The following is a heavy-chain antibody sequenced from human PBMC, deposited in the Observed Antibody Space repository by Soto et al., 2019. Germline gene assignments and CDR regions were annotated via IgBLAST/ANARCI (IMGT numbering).Heavy chain of an antibody. CDR3: ARDGMGALDV. J-gene: IGHJ6*02. CDR2: INAGNGNT. CDR1: GYTFTSYA. V-gene: IGHV1-3*01. D-gene: IGHD3-16*01. Sequence: ASVKVSCKASGYTFTSYAMHWVRQAPGQRLEWMGWINAGNGNTKYSQKFQGRVTISRDTSTSTAYMELSSLRSDDTAVYYCARDGMGALDVWGQGTTVTVSS.